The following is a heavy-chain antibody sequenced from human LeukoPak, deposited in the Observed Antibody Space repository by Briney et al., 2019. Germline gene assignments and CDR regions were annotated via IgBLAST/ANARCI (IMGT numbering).Heavy chain of an antibody. CDR3: LRGDRRDY. CDR1: GFSFSTDG. V-gene: IGHV3-21*06. CDR2: IDSSGGYM. Sequence: GTLRLSCSASGFSFSTDGMSWVRQAPGKGLEWVSSIDSSGGYMFYADSVKGRFIISRDNAKDSLYLQMNSLRVEDTAVYYCLRGDRRDYWGQGTLVTVSS. J-gene: IGHJ4*02.